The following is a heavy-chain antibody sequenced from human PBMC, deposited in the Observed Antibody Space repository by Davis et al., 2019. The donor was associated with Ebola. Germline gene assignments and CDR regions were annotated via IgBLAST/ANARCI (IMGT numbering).Heavy chain of an antibody. CDR1: GYTFTSYG. D-gene: IGHD3-9*01. CDR2: ISGLNTNT. Sequence: ASVKVSCKSSGYTFTSYGLVWVRQAPGLGLEWMGWISGLNTNTNFAQKFQGRVTVSKDTSTNTAYMDLRSLTSDDTAICYCARAPNYDVLTGTSSYYFDYWGQGTLVTVSS. J-gene: IGHJ4*02. V-gene: IGHV1-18*04. CDR3: ARAPNYDVLTGTSSYYFDY.